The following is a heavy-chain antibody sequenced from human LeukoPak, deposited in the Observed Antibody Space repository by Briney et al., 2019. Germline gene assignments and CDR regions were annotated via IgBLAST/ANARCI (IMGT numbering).Heavy chain of an antibody. V-gene: IGHV1-8*01. CDR1: GYTFTRYD. CDR2: MNPNSGKT. Sequence: ASVKVSCKASGYTFTRYDINWVRQATGQGVEWMGWMNPNSGKTGYAQKFQGRVTITRNTSISTDYMELSSLRSEDTAVYYCASVPSSWYPQGNDGHHDYWGQGTLVTVSS. D-gene: IGHD6-13*01. J-gene: IGHJ4*02. CDR3: ASVPSSWYPQGNDGHHDY.